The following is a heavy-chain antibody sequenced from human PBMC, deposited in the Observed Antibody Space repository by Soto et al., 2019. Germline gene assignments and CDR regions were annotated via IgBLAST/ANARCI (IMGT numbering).Heavy chain of an antibody. CDR1: GGSFSGYY. CDR2: INHSGST. Sequence: ETLSLTCAVYGGSFSGYYWSCIRQPPGKGLEWIGEINHSGSTNYNPSLKSRVTISVDTSKNQFSLKLSSVTAADTAVYYCARAADWTTVRTRRAFDFCGQGTLLTV. D-gene: IGHD4-17*01. CDR3: ARAADWTTVRTRRAFDF. J-gene: IGHJ4*02. V-gene: IGHV4-34*01.